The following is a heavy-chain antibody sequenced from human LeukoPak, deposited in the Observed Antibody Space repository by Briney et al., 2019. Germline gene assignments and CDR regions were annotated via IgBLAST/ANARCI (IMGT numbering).Heavy chain of an antibody. CDR2: ISAYNGNT. V-gene: IGHV1-18*04. CDR1: GYTFTSYG. Sequence: ASVKVSCKASGYTFTSYGISWVRQAPGQGLEWMGWISAYNGNTNYAHKLQGRVTMTTDTSTSTAYMELRSLRSDDTAVYYCARDQGFGYYDYVWGSYRLYYFDYWGQGTLVTVSS. D-gene: IGHD3-16*02. J-gene: IGHJ4*02. CDR3: ARDQGFGYYDYVWGSYRLYYFDY.